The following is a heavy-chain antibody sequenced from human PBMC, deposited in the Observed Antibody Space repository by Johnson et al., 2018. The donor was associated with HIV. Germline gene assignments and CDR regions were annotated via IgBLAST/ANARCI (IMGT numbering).Heavy chain of an antibody. V-gene: IGHV3-20*04. CDR2: INWNGGRT. CDR3: ARDRRSGGGDADAFDI. Sequence: MLLVESGGGVVRPGGSLRLSCAASGFTFDDNGMSWVRQAPGKGLEWISGINWNGGRTGYADSVKGRFTMSRDNSKNTVYLQMHSLRAEDTAVYYCARDRRSGGGDADAFDIWGQGTMVTVSS. CDR1: GFTFDDNG. D-gene: IGHD1-26*01. J-gene: IGHJ3*02.